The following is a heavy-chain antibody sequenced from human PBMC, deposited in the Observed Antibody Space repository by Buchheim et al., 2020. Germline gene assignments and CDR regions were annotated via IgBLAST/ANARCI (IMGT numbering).Heavy chain of an antibody. CDR3: ASSFLEWLLAAYGMDV. CDR1: GFILSDYY. Sequence: QVQLVESGGGLVKPGGSLRLSCAASGFILSDYYMNWIRQAPGKGLEWVSYISSSGSTIYYADSVKGRFTISRDNATNSVYLQMNSLRADDTAVYYCASSFLEWLLAAYGMDVWGQGTT. CDR2: ISSSGSTI. J-gene: IGHJ6*02. V-gene: IGHV3-11*01. D-gene: IGHD3-3*01.